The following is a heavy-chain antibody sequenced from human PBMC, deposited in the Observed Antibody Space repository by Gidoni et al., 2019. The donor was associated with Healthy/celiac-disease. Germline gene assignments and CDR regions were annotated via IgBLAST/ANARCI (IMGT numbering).Heavy chain of an antibody. Sequence: QVQLVQSGAEVKKPGASVKVSCRVSGYTLTELSMHWVRQAPGKGLEWMGGFDPEDGETIYAQKFQDRVTMTEDTSTDTAYMELSSLRSEDTAVYYCATGPIFGVSFDYWGQGTLVTVSS. D-gene: IGHD3-3*01. CDR2: FDPEDGET. V-gene: IGHV1-24*01. CDR3: ATGPIFGVSFDY. CDR1: GYTLTELS. J-gene: IGHJ4*02.